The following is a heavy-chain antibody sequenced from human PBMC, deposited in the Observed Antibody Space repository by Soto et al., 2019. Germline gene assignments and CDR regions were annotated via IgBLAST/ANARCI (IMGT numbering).Heavy chain of an antibody. J-gene: IGHJ3*02. V-gene: IGHV5-51*01. CDR2: IYPGDSDT. CDR1: GYSFTSYW. D-gene: IGHD3-10*01. CDR3: ARRVVTRVRGVFDAFDI. Sequence: RGESLKISCKGSGYSFTSYWIGWVRQMPGKGLEWMGIIYPGDSDTRYSPSFQGQVTISADKSISTAYLQWSSLKASDTAMYYCARRVVTRVRGVFDAFDIWGQGTMVTVS.